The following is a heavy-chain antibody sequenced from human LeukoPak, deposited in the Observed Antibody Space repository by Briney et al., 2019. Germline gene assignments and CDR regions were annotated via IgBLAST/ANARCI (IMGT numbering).Heavy chain of an antibody. CDR3: ARGGVYYDILTGYSPDAFDI. CDR2: IYYSGST. CDR1: GGSISSYY. J-gene: IGHJ3*02. D-gene: IGHD3-9*01. V-gene: IGHV4-59*01. Sequence: SKTLSLTCTVSGGSISSYYWSWIRQPPGKGLEWIGYIYYSGSTNYNPSLKSRVTISVDTSKNQFSLKLSSVTAADTAVYYCARGGVYYDILTGYSPDAFDIWGQGTMVTVSS.